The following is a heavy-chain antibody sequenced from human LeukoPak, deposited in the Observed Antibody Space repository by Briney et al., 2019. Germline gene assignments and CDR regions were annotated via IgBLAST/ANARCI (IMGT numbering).Heavy chain of an antibody. V-gene: IGHV3-15*01. Sequence: KPGGSLRLSCAASGFSFTNAWMGWVRQAPGKGLEWVGRIKGETDGATTDYTTPVKGRFTISRDDSKNTLYLQMNSLKTEDTAVYYCTAGTGKTDFDYWGQGTLVTVSS. CDR3: TAGTGKTDFDY. CDR2: IKGETDGATT. CDR1: GFSFTNAW. J-gene: IGHJ4*02. D-gene: IGHD1/OR15-1a*01.